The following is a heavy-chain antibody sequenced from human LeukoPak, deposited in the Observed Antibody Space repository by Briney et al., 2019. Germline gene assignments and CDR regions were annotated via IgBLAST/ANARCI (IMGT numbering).Heavy chain of an antibody. CDR2: IIPIFGTA. CDR1: GGTFSSYA. V-gene: IGHV1-69*05. Sequence: ASVKVSCRASGGTFSSYAISWVRQAPGQGLEWMGGIIPIFGTANYAQKLQGRVTMTTDTSTSTAYMELRSLRSDDTAVYYCARGGSGWYGDAFDIWGQGTMVTVSS. D-gene: IGHD6-19*01. J-gene: IGHJ3*02. CDR3: ARGGSGWYGDAFDI.